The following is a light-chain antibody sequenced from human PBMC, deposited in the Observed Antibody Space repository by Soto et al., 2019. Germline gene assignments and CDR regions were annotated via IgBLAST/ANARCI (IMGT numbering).Light chain of an antibody. CDR3: QQRSNWPSGT. J-gene: IGKJ1*01. Sequence: EIVLTQSPATLSLSPGERATLSCRASQSVTNYLAWYQQNPGQAPRLLIYDASNRSTGIPARFSGSGSGTDFTLSISSLEPEDFAVYYCQQRSNWPSGTFGQGTKVEI. CDR1: QSVTNY. CDR2: DAS. V-gene: IGKV3-11*01.